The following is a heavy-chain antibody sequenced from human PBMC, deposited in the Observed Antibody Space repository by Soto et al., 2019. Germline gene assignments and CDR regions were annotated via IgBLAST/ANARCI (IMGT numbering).Heavy chain of an antibody. CDR2: IYYSGST. J-gene: IGHJ4*02. CDR3: ARETFDSSGFFDY. V-gene: IGHV4-31*03. D-gene: IGHD3-22*01. CDR1: GGSISSGGYY. Sequence: ASETLSLTCTVSGGSISSGGYYWSWIRQHPGKGLEWTGYIYYSGSTYYNPSLKSRVTISVDTSKNQFSLKLSSVTAADTAVYYCARETFDSSGFFDYWGQGTLVTVSS.